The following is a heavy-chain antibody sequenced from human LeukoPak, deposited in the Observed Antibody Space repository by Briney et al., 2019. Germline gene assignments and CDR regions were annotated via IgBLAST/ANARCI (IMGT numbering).Heavy chain of an antibody. D-gene: IGHD3-22*01. J-gene: IGHJ4*02. Sequence: GGSLRLSCAASGFTFSIYAMSWVRQAPGKGLQWVSSITSRGESTWYVDSVKGRFTITRDNSQNTLYLQMHSLRAEDTAVYYCARDRPNYYGSDGHYYRRDGDYWGRGTLVSVSS. V-gene: IGHV3-23*01. CDR2: ITSRGEST. CDR3: ARDRPNYYGSDGHYYRRDGDY. CDR1: GFTFSIYA.